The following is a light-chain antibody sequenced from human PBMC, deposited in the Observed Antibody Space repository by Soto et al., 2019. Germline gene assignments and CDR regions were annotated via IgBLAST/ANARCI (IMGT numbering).Light chain of an antibody. V-gene: IGLV4-69*01. CDR3: QTWGTGIGV. Sequence: QPVLTQSPSASPSLGASVKLTCTLSSGDSSYAIAWHQQQPEKGPRYLMKLNSDGSHSKGDGIPDRFSGSSSGAERYLTISSLQSEDEADYYCQTWGTGIGVFGGGTKLTVL. CDR1: SGDSSYA. J-gene: IGLJ3*02. CDR2: LNSDGSH.